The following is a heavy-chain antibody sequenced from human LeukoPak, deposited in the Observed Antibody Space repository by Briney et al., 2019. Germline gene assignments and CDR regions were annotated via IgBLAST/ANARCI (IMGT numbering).Heavy chain of an antibody. CDR3: ALIDYDSSAHLIIDY. Sequence: GGSLRLSCAASGFSFSDHYMDWVRQAPGKGLEWVGRIRNKANSYTTEYAASVKGRFTISRDDSKNSMYLQMNSLKIEDTAVYYCALIDYDSSAHLIIDYWGQGTLVTVSS. CDR1: GFSFSDHY. V-gene: IGHV3-72*01. J-gene: IGHJ4*02. CDR2: IRNKANSYTT. D-gene: IGHD3-22*01.